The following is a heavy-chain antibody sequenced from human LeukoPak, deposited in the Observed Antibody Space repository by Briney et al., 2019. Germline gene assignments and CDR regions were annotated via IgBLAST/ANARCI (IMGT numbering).Heavy chain of an antibody. CDR1: GFTFSRYW. CDR3: AKGREVRGVPDY. CDR2: INPDESDT. D-gene: IGHD3-10*01. J-gene: IGHJ4*02. V-gene: IGHV3-74*01. Sequence: PGGSLRLSCAASGFTFSRYWMHWVRQVPGKGLVWVSRINPDESDTTSADSVKGRFTISRDNSKNTLYLQMNSLRAEDTAVYCCAKGREVRGVPDYWGQGTLVTVSS.